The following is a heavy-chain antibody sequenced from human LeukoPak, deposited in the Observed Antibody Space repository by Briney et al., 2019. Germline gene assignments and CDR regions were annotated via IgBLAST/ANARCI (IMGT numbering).Heavy chain of an antibody. V-gene: IGHV4-61*02. Sequence: SSQTLSLTCTVSGGPFGSCTYRWSCFRQATGRGLQWIGRFKARGTTNYNPSLRGRATISVDTSRNQFSLTLRSVAAADSGVYYCARGLVGTTAGVYWGPGILVTVSS. CDR2: FKARGTT. CDR3: ARGLVGTTAGVY. J-gene: IGHJ4*02. CDR1: GGPFGSCTYR. D-gene: IGHD1-7*01.